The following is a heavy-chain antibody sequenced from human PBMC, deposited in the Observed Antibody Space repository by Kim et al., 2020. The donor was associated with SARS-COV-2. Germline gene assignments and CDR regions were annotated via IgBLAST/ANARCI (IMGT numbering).Heavy chain of an antibody. V-gene: IGHV3-23*01. CDR1: GFTFSSYA. D-gene: IGHD3-9*01. CDR3: AKEGEKYFDWLSYFDY. CDR2: ISGSGGST. J-gene: IGHJ4*02. Sequence: GGSLRLSCAASGFTFSSYAMSWVRQAPGKGLEWVSAISGSGGSTYYADSVKGRFTISRDNSKNTLYLQMNSLRAEDTAVYYCAKEGEKYFDWLSYFDYWGQGTLVTVSS.